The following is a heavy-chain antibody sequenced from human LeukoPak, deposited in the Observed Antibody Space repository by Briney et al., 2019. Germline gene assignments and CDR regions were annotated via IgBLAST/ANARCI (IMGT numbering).Heavy chain of an antibody. V-gene: IGHV4-38-2*01. J-gene: IGHJ4*02. D-gene: IGHD1-26*01. CDR3: ARSIVGAMDY. CDR1: GYSISSGYY. Sequence: SETLSLTCAVSGYSISSGYYWGWIRQPPGKGLEWIGSIYLSGTTYYNPSLKSRVTISADTSKNQFSLKLSSVTAADTAVYYCARSIVGAMDYWGQGTLVTVSS. CDR2: IYLSGTT.